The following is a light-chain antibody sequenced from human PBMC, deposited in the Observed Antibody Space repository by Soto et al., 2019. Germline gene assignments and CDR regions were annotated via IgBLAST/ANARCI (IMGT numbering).Light chain of an antibody. Sequence: DIQMTQSPSSLSASVGDTLNITCQATQDISNYLNWYQQKPGEAPKLLIYDASKLETGVPSRFSGSGSGTDFTFTINSLQPEDFATYHCQQYDHLPITFGQGTRLEIK. CDR2: DAS. CDR3: QQYDHLPIT. J-gene: IGKJ5*01. CDR1: QDISNY. V-gene: IGKV1-33*01.